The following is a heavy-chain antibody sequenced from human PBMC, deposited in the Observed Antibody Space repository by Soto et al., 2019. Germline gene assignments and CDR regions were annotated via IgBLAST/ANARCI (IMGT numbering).Heavy chain of an antibody. CDR1: GYSFTAYC. J-gene: IGHJ4*01. D-gene: IGHD1-26*01. CDR3: ARSSGTYSDFDY. CDR2: INPNSGGT. Sequence: ASVKVSCKASGYSFTAYCVHWVRQAPGQGLEWMGWINPNSGGTNYAQGFQGRVAMTTDTSTNTAYMELNSLKSDDTALYFCARSSGTYSDFDYWGQGTQVTVSS. V-gene: IGHV1-2*02.